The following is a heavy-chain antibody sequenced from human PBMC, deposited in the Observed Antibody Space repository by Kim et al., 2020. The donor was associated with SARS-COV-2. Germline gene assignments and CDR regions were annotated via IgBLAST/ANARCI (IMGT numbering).Heavy chain of an antibody. CDR3: ASLGYCGDDNCHDTK. CDR2: VYHSGST. V-gene: IGHV4-4*02. CDR1: GGSLSSRNW. J-gene: IGHJ1*01. D-gene: IGHD2-21*01. Sequence: SETLSLTCAVSGGSLSSRNWWTWVRQSPEKGLEWIGEVYHSGSTNYNPSLKSRVIISVDKFKNEFSLYLRSVTAADTALYYCASLGYCGDDNCHDTKWG.